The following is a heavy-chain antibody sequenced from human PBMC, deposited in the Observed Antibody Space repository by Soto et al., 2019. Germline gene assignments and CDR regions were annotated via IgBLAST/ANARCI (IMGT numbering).Heavy chain of an antibody. V-gene: IGHV3-30-3*01. J-gene: IGHJ4*02. CDR2: ISYDGSNK. D-gene: IGHD1-26*01. Sequence: QVQLVESGGGVVQPGRSPRLSCAASGFTFSSYAMHWVRQAPGKGLEWVAVISYDGSNKYYADSVKGRFTISRDNSKNTLYLQMNSLRAEDTAVYYCARSIVGATTDYWGQGTLVTVSS. CDR3: ARSIVGATTDY. CDR1: GFTFSSYA.